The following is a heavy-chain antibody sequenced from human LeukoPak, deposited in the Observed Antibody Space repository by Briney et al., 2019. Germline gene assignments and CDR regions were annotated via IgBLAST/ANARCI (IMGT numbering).Heavy chain of an antibody. Sequence: GGSLRLSCAASGFSFSSYAMTWVRQAPGKGPEWVSGISGSGDRTYYTDSVKGRFTISRDNSKNTLDLQKNGLRAEDTAVYFCAKRDNNDYYTGLHVFDIWGQGTMVTVSS. CDR2: ISGSGDRT. J-gene: IGHJ3*02. CDR1: GFSFSSYA. V-gene: IGHV3-23*01. CDR3: AKRDNNDYYTGLHVFDI. D-gene: IGHD3-22*01.